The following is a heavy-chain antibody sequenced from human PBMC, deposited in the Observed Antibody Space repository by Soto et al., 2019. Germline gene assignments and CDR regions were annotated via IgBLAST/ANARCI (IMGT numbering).Heavy chain of an antibody. D-gene: IGHD3-10*01. V-gene: IGHV5-51*01. CDR2: IYPGDSDT. CDR1: GYIFTSFG. J-gene: IGHJ4*02. Sequence: XAPLKISCKGCGYIFTSFGIGWVRQMPGKGLEWMGIIYPGDSDTTYSPSFQGQVTISADKSISTAYLQWSSLRASDTAMYYCVRYDGKTLDYWGQGTPVTASS. CDR3: VRYDGKTLDY.